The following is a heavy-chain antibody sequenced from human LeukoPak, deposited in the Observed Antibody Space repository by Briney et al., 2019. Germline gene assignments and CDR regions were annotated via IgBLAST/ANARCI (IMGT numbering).Heavy chain of an antibody. D-gene: IGHD3-10*01. V-gene: IGHV1-2*02. CDR1: GYTFTGYY. Sequence: GASVKVSCKASGYTFTGYYMHWVRQAPGQGLEWMGWINPNSGGTSYAQKFQGRVTMTRDTSISTAYMELSRLRSDDTAVYYCATEVRGWGSPLVDVWGKGTTVTVSS. J-gene: IGHJ6*03. CDR2: INPNSGGT. CDR3: ATEVRGWGSPLVDV.